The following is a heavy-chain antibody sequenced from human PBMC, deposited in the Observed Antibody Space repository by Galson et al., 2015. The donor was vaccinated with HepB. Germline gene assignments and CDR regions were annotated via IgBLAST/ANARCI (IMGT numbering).Heavy chain of an antibody. D-gene: IGHD6-13*01. CDR3: ARFYSSSWTPRGYYYGMDV. J-gene: IGHJ6*02. V-gene: IGHV3-11*03. CDR2: ISSSSSYT. Sequence: SLRLSCAASGFTFSDYYMSWIRQAPGKGLEWVSYISSSSSYTNYADSVKGRFTISRDNAKNSLYLQMNSLRAEDTAVYYCARFYSSSWTPRGYYYGMDVWGQGTTVTVSS. CDR1: GFTFSDYY.